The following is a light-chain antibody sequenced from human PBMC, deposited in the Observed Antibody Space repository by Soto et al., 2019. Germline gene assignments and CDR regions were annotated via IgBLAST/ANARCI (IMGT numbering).Light chain of an antibody. CDR1: QSLVYSDGNTY. Sequence: DVVLTQSPLSLPVTIGQPASISCRSSQSLVYSDGNTYLSWFQQRPGQSPRRLIYEVSNRDSGVPDRFSGSGSGTDFTLKISRVEAEYVAIYYSMQGSHWPYTFGQGTKLEIK. V-gene: IGKV2-30*01. J-gene: IGKJ2*01. CDR2: EVS. CDR3: MQGSHWPYT.